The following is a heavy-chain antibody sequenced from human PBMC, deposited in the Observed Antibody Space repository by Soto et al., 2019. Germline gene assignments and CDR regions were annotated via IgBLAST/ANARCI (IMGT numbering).Heavy chain of an antibody. J-gene: IGHJ6*02. CDR2: IIPIFGTA. CDR3: ARVLGYSYGGYYYYVLDF. D-gene: IGHD5-18*01. Sequence: GASVKVSCKASGGTFSSYAISWVRQAPGQGLEWMGGIIPIFGTANYAQKFQGRVTITADESTSTAYMELSSLRSEDTAVYYCARVLGYSYGGYYYYVLDFSGQGTSVIVSS. CDR1: GGTFSSYA. V-gene: IGHV1-69*13.